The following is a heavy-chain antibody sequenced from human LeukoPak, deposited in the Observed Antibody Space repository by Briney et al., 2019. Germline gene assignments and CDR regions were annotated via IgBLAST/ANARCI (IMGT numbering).Heavy chain of an antibody. CDR1: GDSVSTNSAA. D-gene: IGHD2/OR15-2a*01. Sequence: SQTLSLTCAISGDSVSTNSAAWNWIRQSPSRGLEWLGRTYYRSKWYYDYAVSVKSQIIINADTSRNQFSLQLNSVTPEDTAVYYCARDENWDFDYWGQGTLVTVSS. CDR3: ARDENWDFDY. V-gene: IGHV6-1*01. CDR2: TYYRSKWYY. J-gene: IGHJ4*02.